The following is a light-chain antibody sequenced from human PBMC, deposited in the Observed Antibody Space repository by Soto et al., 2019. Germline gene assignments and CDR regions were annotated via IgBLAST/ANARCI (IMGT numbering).Light chain of an antibody. CDR3: QQYKSYPRT. J-gene: IGKJ1*01. Sequence: AIRMTQSPSSFSASTGDRVTITCRASQDISTYLAWYQQKPGKAPKLLIYGASTLQSGVPSRFSGGGSGTDFTLTISCLQSEDFATYYCQQYKSYPRTFGQGTKVEIK. V-gene: IGKV1-8*01. CDR1: QDISTY. CDR2: GAS.